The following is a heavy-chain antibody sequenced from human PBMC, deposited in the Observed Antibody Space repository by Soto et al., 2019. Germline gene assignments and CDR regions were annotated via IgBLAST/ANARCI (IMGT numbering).Heavy chain of an antibody. CDR1: GFTFDDYA. V-gene: IGHV3-48*02. Sequence: PGGSLRLSCAASGFTFDDYAMHWVRQAPGKGLEWVSFISSDSRTIYYADSVEGRFTVSRDNARNSVSLQMDSLRDEDAAVYYCARIKLVEWFLFDEEVDVKDVWGRGTPVPVSS. CDR3: ARIKLVEWFLFDEEVDVKDV. J-gene: IGHJ6*02. D-gene: IGHD3-3*01. CDR2: ISSDSRTI.